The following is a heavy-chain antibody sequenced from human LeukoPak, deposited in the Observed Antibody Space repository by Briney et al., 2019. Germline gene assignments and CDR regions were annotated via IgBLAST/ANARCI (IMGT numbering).Heavy chain of an antibody. Sequence: SVTLTLTCTVSVGSISTYYWSWIRQPPGKGLEGLGYFYYPGRTNYTPSLKSRVTISVDTSKDQFSLNLISVTDTDTAVYYCARMNYHDSSGYYNDAFDIWGQGTMVTVSS. J-gene: IGHJ3*02. CDR2: FYYPGRT. CDR1: VGSISTYY. D-gene: IGHD3-22*01. V-gene: IGHV4-59*01. CDR3: ARMNYHDSSGYYNDAFDI.